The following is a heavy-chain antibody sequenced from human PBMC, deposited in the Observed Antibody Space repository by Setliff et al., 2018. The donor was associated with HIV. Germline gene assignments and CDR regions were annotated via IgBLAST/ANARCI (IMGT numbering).Heavy chain of an antibody. Sequence: GGSLRLSCVASGFTFNRYVMYWVRQAPGKGLEWVATILSDGSDEYYAESVKGRFTFSRDNSKNTLYLQMDSLRADDTAVYYCARRNYYFDYWGQGTLVTVSS. V-gene: IGHV3-30*04. CDR1: GFTFNRYV. J-gene: IGHJ4*02. CDR2: ILSDGSDE. CDR3: ARRNYYFDY.